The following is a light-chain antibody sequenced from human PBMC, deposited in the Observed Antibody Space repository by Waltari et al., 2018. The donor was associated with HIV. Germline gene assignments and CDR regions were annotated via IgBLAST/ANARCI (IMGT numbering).Light chain of an antibody. CDR2: AAS. J-gene: IGKJ2*04. CDR3: QQSYRIPRS. Sequence: DIRMTQSPSSVSASVGDRVTITCRASESIGKYLNWYQQKPGKAPKPLIHAASTLEGGVPSRFSGSGSGTDFSLTISGLQREDIATYYCQQSYRIPRSFGQGTKLEIK. V-gene: IGKV1-39*01. CDR1: ESIGKY.